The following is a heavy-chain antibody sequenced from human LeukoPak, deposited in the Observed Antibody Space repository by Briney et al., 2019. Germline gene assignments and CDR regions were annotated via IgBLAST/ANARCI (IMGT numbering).Heavy chain of an antibody. V-gene: IGHV1-2*02. D-gene: IGHD3-10*01. CDR3: ARIAGSGSLNWFDP. J-gene: IGHJ5*02. CDR2: IYPKSGGT. CDR1: GYTFTDHY. Sequence: VASVKVSCKASGYTFTDHYIHWMRQAPGQGPEWMGWIYPKSGGTNSAQKFQGRVTLTRDTSISTTYVELSGLRSDDTAVYYCARIAGSGSLNWFDPWGQGTLVTVSS.